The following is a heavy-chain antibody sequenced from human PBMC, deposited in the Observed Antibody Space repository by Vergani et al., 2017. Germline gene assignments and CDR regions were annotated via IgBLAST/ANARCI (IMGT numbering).Heavy chain of an antibody. CDR2: INPNSGGT. Sequence: QVQLVQSGAEVKKPGASVKVSCKASGYTFTSYYMHWVRQAPGQGLEWMGWINPNSGGTNYAQKFQGRVTMTRDTSISTAYMELSRLRSDDTAVYYCARDILNIVVVPAANILGLDYWGQGTLVTVSS. V-gene: IGHV1-2*02. D-gene: IGHD2-2*01. J-gene: IGHJ4*02. CDR1: GYTFTSYY. CDR3: ARDILNIVVVPAANILGLDY.